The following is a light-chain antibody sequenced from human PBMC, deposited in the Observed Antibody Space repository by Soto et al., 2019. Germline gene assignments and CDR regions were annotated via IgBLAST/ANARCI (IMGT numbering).Light chain of an antibody. CDR3: QHLNYYPYT. J-gene: IGKJ2*01. Sequence: IQLTQSPSFLSASVGDRVTIICRSSQYISNYLAWYQQKPGKAPKLLIFGAFTLQSGVPSRFSGSGSGTEFTLTISSLQPEDFAIYYCQHLNYYPYTFGQGTKVDIK. V-gene: IGKV1-9*01. CDR1: QYISNY. CDR2: GAF.